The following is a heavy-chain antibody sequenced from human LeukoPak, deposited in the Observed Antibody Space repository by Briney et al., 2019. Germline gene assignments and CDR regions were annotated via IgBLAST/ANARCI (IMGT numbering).Heavy chain of an antibody. Sequence: ASVKVSCKASGYTFTGYYMHWVRQAPGQGLEWMGWISAYNGSTNYAQKLQGRVTMTTDTSTSTAYMELRRLRADDTAVYYCASPYCTNGVCYYRAFGIWGQGRMVTVSS. CDR3: ASPYCTNGVCYYRAFGI. D-gene: IGHD2-8*01. V-gene: IGHV1-18*04. CDR1: GYTFTGYY. CDR2: ISAYNGST. J-gene: IGHJ3*02.